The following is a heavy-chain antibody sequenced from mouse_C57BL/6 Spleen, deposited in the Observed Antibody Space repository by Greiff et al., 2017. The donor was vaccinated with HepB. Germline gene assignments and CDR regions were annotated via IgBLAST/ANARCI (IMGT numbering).Heavy chain of an antibody. D-gene: IGHD1-1*01. CDR3: TRTLFITTVVGSRYFDV. CDR1: GYTFTDYE. CDR2: IDPETGGT. Sequence: VQLQQSGAELVRPGASVTLSCKASGYTFTDYEMHWVKQTPVHGLEWIGAIDPETGGTAYNQKFKGKAILTADKSSSTAYMELRSLTSEDSAVYYCTRTLFITTVVGSRYFDVWGTGTTVTVSS. J-gene: IGHJ1*03. V-gene: IGHV1-15*01.